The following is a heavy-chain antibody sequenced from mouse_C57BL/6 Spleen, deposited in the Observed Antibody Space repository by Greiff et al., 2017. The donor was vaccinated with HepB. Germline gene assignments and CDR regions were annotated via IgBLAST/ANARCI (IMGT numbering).Heavy chain of an antibody. Sequence: EVQVVESGEGLVKPGGSLKLSCAASGFTFSSYAMSWVRQTPEKRLEWVAYISSGGDYIYYADTVKGRFTISRDNARNTLYLQMSSLKSEDTAMYYCTREGGALYYGNFFAYWGQGTLVTVSA. J-gene: IGHJ3*01. CDR3: TREGGALYYGNFFAY. CDR1: GFTFSSYA. V-gene: IGHV5-9-1*02. CDR2: ISSGGDYI. D-gene: IGHD2-1*01.